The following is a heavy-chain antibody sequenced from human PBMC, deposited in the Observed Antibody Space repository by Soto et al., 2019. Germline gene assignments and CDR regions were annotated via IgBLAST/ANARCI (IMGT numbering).Heavy chain of an antibody. D-gene: IGHD3-22*01. CDR1: GFTFSSYG. J-gene: IGHJ4*02. Sequence: SLRLSCAASGFTFSSYGMHWVRQAPGKGLEWVAVIWYDGSNKYYADSVKGRFTISRDNSKNTLYLQMNSLRAEDTAVYYCARGFYDSSGYYYYFDYWGQGTLVTVSS. CDR3: ARGFYDSSGYYYYFDY. CDR2: IWYDGSNK. V-gene: IGHV3-33*01.